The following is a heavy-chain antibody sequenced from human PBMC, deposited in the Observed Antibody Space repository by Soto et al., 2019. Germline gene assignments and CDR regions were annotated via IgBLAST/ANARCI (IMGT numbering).Heavy chain of an antibody. CDR2: ISYDGSNK. Sequence: PAETLSLSCAVSGFTFSSYGMHWCRQAPGKGLEWVAVISYDGSNKYYADSVKGRFTISRDNSKNTLYLQMNSLRPEDTAVFFCARGSGGYSYYGVDAWGQGTMVTVSS. CDR1: GFTFSSYG. D-gene: IGHD3-16*01. CDR3: ARGSGGYSYYGVDA. V-gene: IGHV3-30*03. J-gene: IGHJ6*02.